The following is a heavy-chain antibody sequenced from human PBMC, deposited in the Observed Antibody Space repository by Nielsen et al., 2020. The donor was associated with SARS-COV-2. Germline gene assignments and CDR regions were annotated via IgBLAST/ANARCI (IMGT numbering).Heavy chain of an antibody. D-gene: IGHD1-1*01. Sequence: GESLKISCAASGFTFSSYAMSWVRQAPGKGLEWVSAISGSGGSTYYADSVKGRFTISRDNSKNTLFLHMNSLRVDDTAVYYCAKGDGNNWSPFLYLDYWGQGTLVTVSS. CDR1: GFTFSSYA. CDR2: ISGSGGST. V-gene: IGHV3-23*01. J-gene: IGHJ4*02. CDR3: AKGDGNNWSPFLYLDY.